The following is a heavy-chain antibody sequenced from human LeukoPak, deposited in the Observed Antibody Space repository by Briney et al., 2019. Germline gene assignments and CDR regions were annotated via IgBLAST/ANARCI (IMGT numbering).Heavy chain of an antibody. CDR3: ARDSYGDYGNYYYMDV. J-gene: IGHJ6*03. Sequence: PSETLSLTCTVSGGSISSYYWSWIRQPPGKGLEWIGYIYYSGSTNYNPSLKSRVTISVDTSKNQFSLKLSSVTAADTAVYCCARDSYGDYGNYYYMDVWGKGTTVTVSS. D-gene: IGHD4-17*01. CDR1: GGSISSYY. CDR2: IYYSGST. V-gene: IGHV4-59*01.